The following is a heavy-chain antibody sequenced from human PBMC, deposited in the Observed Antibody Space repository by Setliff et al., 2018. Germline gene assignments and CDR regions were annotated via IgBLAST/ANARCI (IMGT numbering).Heavy chain of an antibody. CDR1: GFTVSSFS. J-gene: IGHJ6*03. Sequence: GGSLRLSCAASGFTVSSFSMHWVRQAPVKGLDWVATLSDDGSNEFYADILEGRFTISRDNSRNTMYLQMNSLRGEDTAVYYCARDRIGPFLSYMDGWGKGTTVTVSS. V-gene: IGHV3-30*03. D-gene: IGHD3-3*02. CDR2: LSDDGSNE. CDR3: ARDRIGPFLSYMDG.